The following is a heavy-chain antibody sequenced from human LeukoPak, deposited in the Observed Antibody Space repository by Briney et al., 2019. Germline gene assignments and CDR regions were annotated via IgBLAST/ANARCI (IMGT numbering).Heavy chain of an antibody. CDR1: GGFISSYY. CDR3: ARGLSSSWTVGYYYYGMDV. J-gene: IGHJ6*02. Sequence: SETLSLTCTVSGGFISSYYWSWIRQPPGKGLEWIGYIYYSGSTNYNPSLKSRVTISVDTSKNQFSLKLSSVTAADTAVYYCARGLSSSWTVGYYYYGMDVWGQGTTVTVSS. V-gene: IGHV4-59*01. D-gene: IGHD6-13*01. CDR2: IYYSGST.